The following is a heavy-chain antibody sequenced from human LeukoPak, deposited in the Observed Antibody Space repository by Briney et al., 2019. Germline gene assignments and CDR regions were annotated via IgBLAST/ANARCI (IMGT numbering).Heavy chain of an antibody. V-gene: IGHV3-23*01. D-gene: IGHD5-18*01. J-gene: IGHJ4*02. CDR3: ATYRQVMLPFES. Sequence: GGSLRLSCAASAFTFSSYAMSWVRQAPGKGLEWVSSIFPTSREIHYADSVRGRFTISRDNSKSTLSLQMNSLRAEDTAIYYCATYRQVMLPFESWGQGTLVTVSS. CDR1: AFTFSSYA. CDR2: IFPTSREI.